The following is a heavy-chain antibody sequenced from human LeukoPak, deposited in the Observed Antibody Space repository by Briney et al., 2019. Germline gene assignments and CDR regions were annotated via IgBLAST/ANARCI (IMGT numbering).Heavy chain of an antibody. CDR3: ARARNPYSYYSSMDV. J-gene: IGHJ6*03. CDR1: GYSISSGYY. CDR2: IYQSGST. D-gene: IGHD1-14*01. V-gene: IGHV4-38-2*01. Sequence: SETLSLTCAVSGYSISSGYYWGWIRQPPGKGLEWIGSIYQSGSTYYNPSLKSRVTISVDTSKNKFSLKLSSVTAADTAVYYCARARNPYSYYSSMDVWGKGTTVTVSS.